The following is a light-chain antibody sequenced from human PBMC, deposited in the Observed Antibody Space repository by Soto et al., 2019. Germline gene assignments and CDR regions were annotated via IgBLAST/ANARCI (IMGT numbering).Light chain of an antibody. J-gene: IGLJ2*01. Sequence: QSALTQPASLYGSPGQSITISCTGTSSDVGGYDFVSWYQQHPGKAPKLMIYEVSNRPSGVSNRFSGSKSGNTASLTISGLQAEDEADYCCSSYTSSSTVVFGGGTKLTVL. CDR2: EVS. CDR3: SSYTSSSTVV. V-gene: IGLV2-14*01. CDR1: SSDVGGYDF.